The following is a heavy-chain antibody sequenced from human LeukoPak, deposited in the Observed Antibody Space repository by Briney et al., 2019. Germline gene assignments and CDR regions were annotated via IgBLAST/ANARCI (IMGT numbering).Heavy chain of an antibody. CDR3: AREGVAVADPNWFDP. Sequence: SETLSLTCTVSGGSIRSYYWSWIRQPPGKGLEWIGYIYYSGSTNYNPSLKSRVTISVDTSKNQFSLKLSSVTAADTAVYYCAREGVAVADPNWFDPWGQGTLVTVSS. V-gene: IGHV4-59*01. D-gene: IGHD6-19*01. CDR2: IYYSGST. J-gene: IGHJ5*02. CDR1: GGSIRSYY.